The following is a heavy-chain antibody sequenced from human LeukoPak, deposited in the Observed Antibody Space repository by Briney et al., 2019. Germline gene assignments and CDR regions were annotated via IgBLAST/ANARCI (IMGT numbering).Heavy chain of an antibody. V-gene: IGHV3-20*04. CDR1: GFTFDDYG. CDR3: AREDGYCSSTSCYTGAFDI. D-gene: IGHD2-2*01. CDR2: INWNGGST. Sequence: GRSLRPSCAASGFTFDDYGMSSVRHAPGNGMEWVSGINWNGGSTAYAASVKGRFTISRDNAKNSMYLQMNSLRAEDTALYYCAREDGYCSSTSCYTGAFDIWGRGTMVTVSS. J-gene: IGHJ3*02.